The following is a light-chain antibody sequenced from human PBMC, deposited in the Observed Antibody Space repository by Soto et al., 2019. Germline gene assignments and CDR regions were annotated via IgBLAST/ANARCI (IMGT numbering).Light chain of an antibody. V-gene: IGKV3-20*01. CDR3: QQYGSSPVT. Sequence: EIVLTQSPGTLSLSPGERATLSCRASQSVSSSYLAWYQQKPGQAPRLFIYGASSRATGIPDRFGGSGSGTDFTLTISRLEPEDFAVYYCQQYGSSPVTFGGGTKVDIK. CDR2: GAS. CDR1: QSVSSSY. J-gene: IGKJ4*01.